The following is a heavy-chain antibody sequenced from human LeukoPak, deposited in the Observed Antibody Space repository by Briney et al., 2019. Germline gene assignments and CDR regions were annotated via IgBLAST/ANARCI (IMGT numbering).Heavy chain of an antibody. CDR3: ARGSWYGDFDY. V-gene: IGHV3-7*01. Sequence: GGSLRLSYAASGFTFSSYWMSWVRQAPGKGLEWVANIKQDGSEKYYVDSVKGRFTISRDNAKNSLYLQMNSLRAEDTAVYYCARGSWYGDFDYWGQGTLVTVSS. CDR2: IKQDGSEK. J-gene: IGHJ4*02. CDR1: GFTFSSYW. D-gene: IGHD6-13*01.